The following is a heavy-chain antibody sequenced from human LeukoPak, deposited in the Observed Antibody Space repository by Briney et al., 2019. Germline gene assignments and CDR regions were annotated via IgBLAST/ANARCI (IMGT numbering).Heavy chain of an antibody. CDR1: GFTFGSYS. CDR2: ISSSSSTI. CDR3: ARDQGIVGALVDAFDI. V-gene: IGHV3-48*01. Sequence: GGSLRLSCAASGFTFGSYSMTWVRQAPGKGLEWVSYISSSSSTIYYADSVKGRFTISRDNAKNSLYLQMNSLRAEDTAVYYCARDQGIVGALVDAFDIWGQGTMVTVSS. J-gene: IGHJ3*02. D-gene: IGHD1-26*01.